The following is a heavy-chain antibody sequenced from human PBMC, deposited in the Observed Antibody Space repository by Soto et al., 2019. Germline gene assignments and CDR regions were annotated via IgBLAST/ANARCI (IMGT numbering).Heavy chain of an antibody. Sequence: QLQLQESGSGLVKPSQTLSLTCAVSGGSISSGGYSWSWIRQPPGKGLEWIGYIYHSGSTYYNPSLKSRVTISVDRSKNQFSLKLSSVTAADTAVYYCARGVTMIVGKRTYFDYWGQGTLVTVSS. CDR3: ARGVTMIVGKRTYFDY. CDR1: GGSISSGGYS. CDR2: IYHSGST. D-gene: IGHD3-22*01. V-gene: IGHV4-30-2*01. J-gene: IGHJ4*02.